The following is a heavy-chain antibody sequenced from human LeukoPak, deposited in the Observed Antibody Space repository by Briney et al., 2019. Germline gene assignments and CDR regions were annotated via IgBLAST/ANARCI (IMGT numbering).Heavy chain of an antibody. CDR3: VKDVRSYYDSSEGY. CDR2: ISCSGGST. D-gene: IGHD3-22*01. CDR1: GCTFSSYG. V-gene: IGHV3-23*01. J-gene: IGHJ4*02. Sequence: VGALILSWAASGCTFSSYGMSWVRQAPGKGLEWVSAISCSGGSTYYADSVKGRFTISRDNSKKTLSVQTNSMRAEDTAVYYCVKDVRSYYDSSEGYWGQGTLVTVSS.